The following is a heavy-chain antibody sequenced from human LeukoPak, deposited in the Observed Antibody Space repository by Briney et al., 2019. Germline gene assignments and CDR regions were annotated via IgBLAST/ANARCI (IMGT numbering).Heavy chain of an antibody. V-gene: IGHV3-33*01. CDR1: GFTFSSYG. CDR3: ARNGGVDTAMVNNWFDP. D-gene: IGHD5-18*01. Sequence: GGSLRLSCAASGFTFSSYGMHWVRQAPGKGLEWVAVIWYDGSNKYYADSVKGRFTISRDNSKNTLYLQMNSLRAEDTAVYYCARNGGVDTAMVNNWFDPWGQGTLVTVSS. CDR2: IWYDGSNK. J-gene: IGHJ5*02.